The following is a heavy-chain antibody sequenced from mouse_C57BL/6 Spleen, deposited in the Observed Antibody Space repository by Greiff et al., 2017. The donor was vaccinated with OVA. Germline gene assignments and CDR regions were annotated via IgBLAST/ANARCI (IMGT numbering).Heavy chain of an antibody. CDR3: AREGLCRSVDY. D-gene: IGHD1-1*02. J-gene: IGHJ2*01. Sequence: ESGPGLVKPSQSLSLTCSVTGYSITSGYYWNWIRQFPGNKLDWMGYLSYDGSNNYNPSLKNRISITRDTSKDQFFLKLNSVTTEDTATYYCAREGLCRSVDYWGQGTTLTVSS. CDR2: LSYDGSN. CDR1: GYSITSGYY. V-gene: IGHV3-6*01.